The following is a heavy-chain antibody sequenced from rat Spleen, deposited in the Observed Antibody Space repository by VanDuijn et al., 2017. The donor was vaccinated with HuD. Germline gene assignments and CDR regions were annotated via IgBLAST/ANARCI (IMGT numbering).Heavy chain of an antibody. J-gene: IGHJ2*01. CDR3: AVAGYGY. V-gene: IGHV5-29*01. CDR1: GFTFSNYG. D-gene: IGHD1-7*01. CDR2: ISYDGSST. Sequence: EVQLVESGGGLVQPGRSLKLSCAASGFTFSNYGMAWVRQAPTKGLEWVATISYDGSSTYYRDSVKGRFTITRDNAENIVYLQMNSLRCEDTATYYCAVAGYGYWGQGVMITVSS.